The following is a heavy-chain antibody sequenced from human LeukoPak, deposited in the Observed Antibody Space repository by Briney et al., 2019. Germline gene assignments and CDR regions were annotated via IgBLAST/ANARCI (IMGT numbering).Heavy chain of an antibody. D-gene: IGHD1-1*01. CDR3: AKSLLTTATGTGRAFDI. V-gene: IGHV3-23*01. J-gene: IGHJ3*02. Sequence: GGSLRLSCVASTFSFSRYPMGWVRQAPGKGLEWVSGISAGGDGTYYADPVKGRFTISRDNSKNTLYLQMNSLRAEDTAQYFCAKSLLTTATGTGRAFDIWGQGTMVTVSS. CDR2: ISAGGDGT. CDR1: TFSFSRYP.